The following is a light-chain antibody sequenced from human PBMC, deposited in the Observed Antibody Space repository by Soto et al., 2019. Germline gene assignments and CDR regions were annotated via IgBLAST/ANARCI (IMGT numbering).Light chain of an antibody. V-gene: IGLV2-14*01. CDR3: SSYTNSDIWV. J-gene: IGLJ3*02. CDR1: SSDIGGYNY. Sequence: QSALTQPASVSGSPGQSITISCTGSSSDIGGYNYVSWYQQYPGKAPKLVIYEVSNRPSGISNRFSASKSGNTASLTISGLQAEDETDYYCSSYTNSDIWVFGVGTKVTVL. CDR2: EVS.